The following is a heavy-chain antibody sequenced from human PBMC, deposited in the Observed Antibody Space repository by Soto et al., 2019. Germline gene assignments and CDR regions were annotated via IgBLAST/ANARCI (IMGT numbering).Heavy chain of an antibody. CDR2: IIPIFGTA. Sequence: QVQLVQSGAEVKKPGXSVKVSCKASGGTFSSYAISWVRQAPGQGLEWMGGIIPIFGTANYAQKFQGRVTITADESTSTAYMELSSLRSEDTAVYYCARDMSCSGGSCPLNWFDPWGQGTLVTVSS. D-gene: IGHD2-15*01. V-gene: IGHV1-69*01. J-gene: IGHJ5*02. CDR3: ARDMSCSGGSCPLNWFDP. CDR1: GGTFSSYA.